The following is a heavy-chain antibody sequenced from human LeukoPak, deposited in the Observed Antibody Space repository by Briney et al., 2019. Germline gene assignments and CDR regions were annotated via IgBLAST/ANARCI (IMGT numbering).Heavy chain of an antibody. V-gene: IGHV4-59*01. Sequence: SETLSLTCTVSGGSISSYYWSWIRQPPGKGLEWIGYIYYSGSTNYNPSLKRRVPISVDTSKNQFSLKLSSVTAADTAVYYCARVTIAAAGTFWFDPWGQGTLVTVSS. CDR3: ARVTIAAAGTFWFDP. J-gene: IGHJ5*02. CDR1: GGSISSYY. CDR2: IYYSGST. D-gene: IGHD6-13*01.